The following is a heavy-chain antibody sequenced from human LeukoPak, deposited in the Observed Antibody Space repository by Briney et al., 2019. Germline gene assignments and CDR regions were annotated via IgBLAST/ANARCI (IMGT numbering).Heavy chain of an antibody. CDR2: IYYRGST. D-gene: IGHD3-22*01. J-gene: IGHJ4*02. CDR1: GGSISSYY. CDR3: ARVMDSRGYYYVLGY. Sequence: SETLSLTCTVSGGSISSYYWSWIRQPPGKGLQWIGYIYYRGSTNYNPSLKSRVTISVDTSKNQFSLKLTSVTAADTAVYYCARVMDSRGYYYVLGYWGQGTLVTVSS. V-gene: IGHV4-59*01.